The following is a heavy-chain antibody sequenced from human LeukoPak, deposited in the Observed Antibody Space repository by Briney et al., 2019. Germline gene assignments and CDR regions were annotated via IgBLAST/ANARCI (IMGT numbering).Heavy chain of an antibody. CDR3: ATGDYGDYAFDY. CDR2: FDPEDGET. V-gene: IGHV1-24*01. Sequence: GASVKVSCKVSGYTLTELSMHWVRQAPGKGLELMGGFDPEDGETIYAQKFQGRVTMTEDTSTDTAYMGLSSLRSEDTAVYYCATGDYGDYAFDYWGQGTLVTVSS. D-gene: IGHD4-17*01. CDR1: GYTLTELS. J-gene: IGHJ4*02.